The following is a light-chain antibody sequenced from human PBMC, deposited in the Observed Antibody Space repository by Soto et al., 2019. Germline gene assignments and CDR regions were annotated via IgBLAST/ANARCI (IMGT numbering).Light chain of an antibody. CDR1: SSDVGGYNY. CDR3: SSYTSGSTLVV. V-gene: IGLV2-14*01. Sequence: QSALTQPASVSGSPGQSITISCTGTSSDVGGYNYVSWYQQHPGKAPKLMIYEVSNRPSEVSNRFSGSKSGNTASLTISGVLAEDEGNYYCSSYTSGSTLVVFGGGTKLTVL. CDR2: EVS. J-gene: IGLJ2*01.